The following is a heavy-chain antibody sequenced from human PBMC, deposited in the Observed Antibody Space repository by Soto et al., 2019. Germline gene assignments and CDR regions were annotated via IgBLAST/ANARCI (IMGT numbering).Heavy chain of an antibody. D-gene: IGHD3-3*01. CDR3: ARDHRDFWSGYPYASYGMDV. Sequence: GGSLILSCAASGFTFSSYGMHWVRQAPGKGLEWVAVIWYDGSNKYYADSVKGRFTISRDNSKNTLYLQMNSLRAEDTAVYYCARDHRDFWSGYPYASYGMDVWGQGTTVTVSS. V-gene: IGHV3-33*01. J-gene: IGHJ6*02. CDR1: GFTFSSYG. CDR2: IWYDGSNK.